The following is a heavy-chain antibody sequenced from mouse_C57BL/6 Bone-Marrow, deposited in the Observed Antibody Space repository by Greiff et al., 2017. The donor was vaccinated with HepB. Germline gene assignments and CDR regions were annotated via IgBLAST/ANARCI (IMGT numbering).Heavy chain of an antibody. J-gene: IGHJ3*01. D-gene: IGHD2-3*01. CDR3: TVYDGYYRAY. CDR2: IRLKSDNYAT. V-gene: IGHV6-3*01. Sequence: EVKVEESGGGLVQPGGSMKLSCVASGFTFSNYWMNWVRQSPEKGLEWVAQIRLKSDNYATHYAESVKGRFTISRDDSKSSVYLQMNNLRAEDTGIYYCTVYDGYYRAYWGQGTLVTVSA. CDR1: GFTFSNYW.